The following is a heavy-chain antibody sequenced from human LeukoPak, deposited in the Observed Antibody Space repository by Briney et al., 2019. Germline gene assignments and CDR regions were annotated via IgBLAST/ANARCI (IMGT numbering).Heavy chain of an antibody. Sequence: PGGSLRPSCAASGFTFSGDWMHWVRQAPGKGLVWVSHVSSAGYTTRYADSVKGRFTISRDNSKNTLYLQMNSLRAEDTAVYYCAKDRGKNQLLAVFNIWGKGTRVTVS. V-gene: IGHV3-74*01. CDR2: VSSAGYTT. J-gene: IGHJ3*02. CDR1: GFTFSGDW. CDR3: AKDRGKNQLLAVFNI. D-gene: IGHD2-2*01.